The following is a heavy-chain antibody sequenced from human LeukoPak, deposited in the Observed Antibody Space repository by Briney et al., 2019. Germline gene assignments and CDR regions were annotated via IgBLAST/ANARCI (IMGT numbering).Heavy chain of an antibody. Sequence: GGSLRLSCAASGFTFSSYGMSWVRQAPGKGLEWVSSISSSSSYIYYADSVKGRFTISRDNAKNSLYLQMNSLRAEDTAVYYCARDPSAGYSSSWYLDYWGQGTLVTVSS. D-gene: IGHD6-13*01. V-gene: IGHV3-21*01. CDR2: ISSSSSYI. CDR3: ARDPSAGYSSSWYLDY. J-gene: IGHJ4*02. CDR1: GFTFSSYG.